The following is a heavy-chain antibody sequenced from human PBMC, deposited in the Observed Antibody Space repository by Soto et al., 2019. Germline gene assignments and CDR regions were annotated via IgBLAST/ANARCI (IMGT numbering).Heavy chain of an antibody. CDR1: GGSFSGYY. CDR3: AXESLYYYDSSGYAHFDY. J-gene: IGHJ4*02. CDR2: INHSGST. V-gene: IGHV4-34*01. Sequence: PSETLSLTCAVYGGSFSGYYWSWIRQPPGKGLEWIGEINHSGSTNYNPSLKSRVTISVDTSKNQFSLKLSSVTAADTAVYYCAXESLYYYDSSGYAHFDYWGQGTLVTVSS. D-gene: IGHD3-22*01.